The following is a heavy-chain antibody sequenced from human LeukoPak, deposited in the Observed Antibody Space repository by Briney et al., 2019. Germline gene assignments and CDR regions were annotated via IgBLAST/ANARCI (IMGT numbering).Heavy chain of an antibody. V-gene: IGHV4-39*01. D-gene: IGHD5-18*01. CDR1: GGSISSSSAY. Sequence: SETLSLTCTVSGGSISSSSAYWGWIRQPPGKGLEWIGSIYYSKNTYYNPSLKSRVTISADTSKNQSSLTLGSVSATDTAVYYCVSPREFSYGYFDYWGQGTLVTVSS. CDR3: VSPREFSYGYFDY. CDR2: IYYSKNT. J-gene: IGHJ4*02.